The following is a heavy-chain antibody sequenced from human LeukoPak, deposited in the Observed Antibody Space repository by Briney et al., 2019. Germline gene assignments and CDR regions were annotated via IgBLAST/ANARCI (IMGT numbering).Heavy chain of an antibody. CDR3: AKGGYSSGWRNYFDY. J-gene: IGHJ4*02. D-gene: IGHD6-19*01. CDR2: ISATGGST. V-gene: IGHV3-23*01. Sequence: PGGSLGLSCAASGFTFSSYGITWVRQAPGKGLEWVSTISATGGSTYYADSVKGRFTISRDNSKDTLYLQMSSLRAEDTAVYYCAKGGYSSGWRNYFDYWGQGTLVTVSS. CDR1: GFTFSSYG.